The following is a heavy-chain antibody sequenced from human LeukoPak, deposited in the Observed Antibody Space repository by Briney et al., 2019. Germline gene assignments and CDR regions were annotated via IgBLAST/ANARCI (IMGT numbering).Heavy chain of an antibody. D-gene: IGHD3-22*01. CDR2: ISGSGGGT. V-gene: IGHV3-23*01. J-gene: IGHJ4*02. Sequence: PGGSLRLSCGASGFTFSTYHMNWVRQAPGKGLEWVSAISGSGGGTYNADSVKGRFTISRDNSKNTLSLQMDSLRAEDTAVYYCAKDHESDGYPCLDHWGLGTLVTVSS. CDR1: GFTFSTYH. CDR3: AKDHESDGYPCLDH.